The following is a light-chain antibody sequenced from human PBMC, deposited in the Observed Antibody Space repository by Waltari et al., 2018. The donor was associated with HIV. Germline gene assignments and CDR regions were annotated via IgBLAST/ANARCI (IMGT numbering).Light chain of an antibody. Sequence: SVLTQPPSASGTPGQRVAISCSGSNSDVGNNYVYWYQRLPGTTTKLLIYRNDQRPSGGPDLFAGSKCGTSSSLAGSGSRSGDEADYYCSTWDNSLGAYVFGGGTKLTVL. CDR3: STWDNSLGAYV. V-gene: IGLV1-47*01. CDR1: NSDVGNNY. J-gene: IGLJ2*01. CDR2: RND.